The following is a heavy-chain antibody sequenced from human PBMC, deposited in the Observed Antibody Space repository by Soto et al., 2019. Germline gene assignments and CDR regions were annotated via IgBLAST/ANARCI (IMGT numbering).Heavy chain of an antibody. D-gene: IGHD5-12*01. CDR1: CGSISSYY. CDR3: ARVEMATIPYFDY. Sequence: SETLSLPCTVSCGSISSYYWSWIRQPPGKGLEWIGYIYYSGSTNYNPSLKSRVTISVDTSKNQFSLKLSSVTAADTAVYYCARVEMATIPYFDYWGQGTLVTVSS. J-gene: IGHJ4*02. CDR2: IYYSGST. V-gene: IGHV4-59*01.